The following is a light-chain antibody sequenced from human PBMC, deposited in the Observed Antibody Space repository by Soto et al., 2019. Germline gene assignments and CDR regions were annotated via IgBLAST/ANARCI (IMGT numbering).Light chain of an antibody. CDR3: QQSYSTFKT. CDR2: AAS. Sequence: DVQMTQSPSSLSASVGDIVTITCRASQTINSYLNWYQQKPGKAPKLLIYAASSLKSGVPSRFSGSGSGTDFTLTNSNLQPEDFATYYCQQSYSTFKTFGQGTKVESK. CDR1: QTINSY. J-gene: IGKJ1*01. V-gene: IGKV1-39*01.